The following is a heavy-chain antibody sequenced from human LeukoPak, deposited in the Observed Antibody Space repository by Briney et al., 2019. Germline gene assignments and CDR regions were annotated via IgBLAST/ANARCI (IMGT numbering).Heavy chain of an antibody. CDR2: INHSGST. CDR1: GGSFSGYY. Sequence: SETLSLTCAVYGGSFSGYYWSWIRQPPGKGLEWIGEINHSGSTNYNPSLKSRVTISVDTSKNQFSLKLSSVTAADTAVYYCAMDSSWLPLKFDYWGQGTLVTVST. CDR3: AMDSSWLPLKFDY. V-gene: IGHV4-34*01. D-gene: IGHD5-24*01. J-gene: IGHJ4*02.